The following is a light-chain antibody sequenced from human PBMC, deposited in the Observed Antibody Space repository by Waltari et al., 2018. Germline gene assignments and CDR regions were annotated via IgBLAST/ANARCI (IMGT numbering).Light chain of an antibody. CDR2: DAS. Sequence: EIVLTQSPGTLSLSQGERATLSCRASQSVGRSLAWYQQKPGQAPRLLIYDASSRATGTPGRFSGSGSGTDFSLAISSLEPEDFAVYFCQHYVNLPVTFGQGTKVEI. CDR3: QHYVNLPVT. V-gene: IGKV3-20*01. CDR1: QSVGRS. J-gene: IGKJ1*01.